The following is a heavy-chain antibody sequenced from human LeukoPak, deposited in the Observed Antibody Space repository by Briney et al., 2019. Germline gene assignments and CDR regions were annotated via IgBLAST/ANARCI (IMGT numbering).Heavy chain of an antibody. CDR3: AREATVVGATII. CDR2: ISTSGST. J-gene: IGHJ4*02. V-gene: IGHV4-4*07. D-gene: IGHD1-26*01. CDR1: GDSVSTYY. Sequence: PSETLSLTCTVSGDSVSTYYWIWIRQSAGKGLEWIGHISTSGSTTYNPSLKSRVSMSVDTSKNQFSLKLSSVTAADTAVYYCAREATVVGATIIWGQGALVTVSS.